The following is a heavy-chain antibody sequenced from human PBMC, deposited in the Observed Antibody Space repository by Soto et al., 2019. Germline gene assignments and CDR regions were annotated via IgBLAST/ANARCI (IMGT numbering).Heavy chain of an antibody. D-gene: IGHD2-2*01. Sequence: SETLSLSCTVSGGSISSGGYYWSWIRQHPGEGLEWIGYIYYSGSTYYNPSLKSRVTISVDTSKNQFSLKLSSVTAADTAVYYCARASTTYNWFDPWGQGTLVTVSS. J-gene: IGHJ5*02. V-gene: IGHV4-31*03. CDR1: GGSISSGGYY. CDR2: IYYSGST. CDR3: ARASTTYNWFDP.